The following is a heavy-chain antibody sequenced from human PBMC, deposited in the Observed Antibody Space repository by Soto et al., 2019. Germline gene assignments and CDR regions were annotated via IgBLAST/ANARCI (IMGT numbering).Heavy chain of an antibody. CDR1: GDSVSSSSVT. D-gene: IGHD1-26*01. Sequence: SQTLSLTCAISGDSVSSSSVTWNWIRQSPSRGLEWLGRTYYRSKWYNDYAESVKSRITINPDTSKNQFSLHLNSVTPEDTAVYYCVRLIGNSWLDFWGQGTLVTVSA. J-gene: IGHJ5*01. V-gene: IGHV6-1*01. CDR3: VRLIGNSWLDF. CDR2: TYYRSKWYN.